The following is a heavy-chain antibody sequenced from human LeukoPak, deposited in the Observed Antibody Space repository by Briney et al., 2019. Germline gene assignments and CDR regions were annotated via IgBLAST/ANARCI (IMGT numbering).Heavy chain of an antibody. V-gene: IGHV1-2*02. D-gene: IGHD3-10*01. CDR1: GYTFTGYY. Sequence: WASVTVSCKASGYTFTGYYMHWVRQAAGQGLEWMGWINPNSGGTNYEQKFQGRVNTTRDTFISTAYMELSRLRSDDTAVYYCARSRMVRGVNDAFDIWGQGTMVTVSS. CDR2: INPNSGGT. CDR3: ARSRMVRGVNDAFDI. J-gene: IGHJ3*02.